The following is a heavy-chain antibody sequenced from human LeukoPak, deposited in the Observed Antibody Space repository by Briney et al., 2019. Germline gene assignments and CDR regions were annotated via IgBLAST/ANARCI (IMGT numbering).Heavy chain of an antibody. J-gene: IGHJ4*02. V-gene: IGHV3-21*01. CDR1: GFTFSSYS. D-gene: IGHD4/OR15-4a*01. CDR2: ISSSSSYI. Sequence: GGSLRLSCAASGFTFSSYSMNWVRQAPGKGLEWVSSISSSSSYIYYADSVKGRFTISRDNAKNSLYLQMNSLRAKDTAVYYCARGPNPAHFDYWGQGTLVTVSS. CDR3: ARGPNPAHFDY.